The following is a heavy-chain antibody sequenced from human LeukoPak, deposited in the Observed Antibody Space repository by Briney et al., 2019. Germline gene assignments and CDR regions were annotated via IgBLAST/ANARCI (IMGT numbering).Heavy chain of an antibody. J-gene: IGHJ4*02. Sequence: GGSLRLSCAASGFTFDDYGMSWVRQAPGKGLEWVSGINWNGGSTGYADSVKGRFTISRDNAKNSLYLQMNSLRAEDTALYYCARDHFAQELGIAAAGLTSYYFDYWGQGTLVTVSS. CDR3: ARDHFAQELGIAAAGLTSYYFDY. CDR2: INWNGGST. V-gene: IGHV3-20*04. CDR1: GFTFDDYG. D-gene: IGHD6-13*01.